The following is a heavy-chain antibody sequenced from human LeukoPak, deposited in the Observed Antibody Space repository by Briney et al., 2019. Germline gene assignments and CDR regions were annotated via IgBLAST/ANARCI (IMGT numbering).Heavy chain of an antibody. Sequence: SETLSLTCAVYGGSFSGYYWSWIRQPPGKGLEWIGEINHSGSTNYNPSLKSRVTISVDTSKNQFSLKLTSVTAADSAVYYCARNYCTGGSCYVNDDWGQGTLVTVSS. V-gene: IGHV4-34*01. CDR1: GGSFSGYY. D-gene: IGHD2-15*01. CDR2: INHSGST. CDR3: ARNYCTGGSCYVNDD. J-gene: IGHJ4*02.